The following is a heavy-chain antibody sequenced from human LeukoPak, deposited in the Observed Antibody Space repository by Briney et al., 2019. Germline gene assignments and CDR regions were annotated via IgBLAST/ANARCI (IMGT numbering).Heavy chain of an antibody. CDR3: VRGGLMLYTIWLDP. CDR2: NTDGSRI. V-gene: IGHV3-74*01. Sequence: GGSLRLSCAASGFIFKDYWMHCVRESPGQGLVWVSRNTDGSRIHYGVSVEGRFTISRDNAKNTVYLKMNSLSAEDAAVYYCVRGGLMLYTIWLDPWGQGTLVTVSS. CDR1: GFIFKDYW. J-gene: IGHJ5*02. D-gene: IGHD2-8*01.